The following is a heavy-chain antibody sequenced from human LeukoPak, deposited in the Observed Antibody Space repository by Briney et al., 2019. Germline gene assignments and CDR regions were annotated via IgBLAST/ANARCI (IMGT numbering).Heavy chain of an antibody. CDR2: IYTSGST. J-gene: IGHJ4*02. CDR1: GGSISSGSYY. D-gene: IGHD5-18*01. V-gene: IGHV4-61*02. Sequence: PSETLSLTCTVSGGSISSGSYYWSWIRQPAGKGLEWIGRIYTSGSTNYNPSLKSRVTISVDTSKNQFSLKLSSVTAADTAVYYCAREADTAMVPRVDXXGQGTXVTV. CDR3: AREADTAMVPRVDX.